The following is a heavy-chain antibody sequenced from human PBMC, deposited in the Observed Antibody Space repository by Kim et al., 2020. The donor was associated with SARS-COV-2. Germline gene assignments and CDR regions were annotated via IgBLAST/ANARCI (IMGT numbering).Heavy chain of an antibody. CDR3: ARVWGSGSYETGSGFDY. V-gene: IGHV4-31*02. Sequence: LKGRVTISVDTSKNQFSLKLSSVTAADTAVYYCARVWGSGSYETGSGFDYWGQGTLVTVSS. D-gene: IGHD1-26*01. J-gene: IGHJ4*02.